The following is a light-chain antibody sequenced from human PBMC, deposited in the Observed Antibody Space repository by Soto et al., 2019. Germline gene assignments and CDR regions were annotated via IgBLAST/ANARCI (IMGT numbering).Light chain of an antibody. Sequence: DLHINQSPSSRAASVRDRVTITCRSSQTINIYLNWYQQKPRKAPKLLIYAASNLQGGVPSRFSGSGSGTDFTLTISRLQPEDFALYYCQQRNNWPITFGQGTRLEI. CDR2: AAS. J-gene: IGKJ5*01. CDR1: QTINIY. V-gene: IGKV1-39*01. CDR3: QQRNNWPIT.